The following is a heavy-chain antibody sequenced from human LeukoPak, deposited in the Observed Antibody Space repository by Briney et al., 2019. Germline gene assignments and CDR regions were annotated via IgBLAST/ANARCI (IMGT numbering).Heavy chain of an antibody. V-gene: IGHV3-21*01. Sequence: PGGSLRLSCAASGFTFSSYSMNWVRQAPGKGLEWVSSISSSSSYIYYADSVKGRFTFSRENDKNSLYLQMNSLRAEHTAVYYCARFRIVGATSDAFDIWGQGTMVTVSS. CDR2: ISSSSSYI. CDR3: ARFRIVGATSDAFDI. J-gene: IGHJ3*02. D-gene: IGHD1-26*01. CDR1: GFTFSSYS.